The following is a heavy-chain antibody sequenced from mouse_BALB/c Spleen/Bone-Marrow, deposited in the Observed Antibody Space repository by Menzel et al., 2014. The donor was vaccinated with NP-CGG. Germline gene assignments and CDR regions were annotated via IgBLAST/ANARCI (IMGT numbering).Heavy chain of an antibody. CDR2: ISSGSSTI. Sequence: EVKLMESGGGLVQPGGSRKLSCAASGFTFSSFGMHWVHQAPEKGLEWVAYISSGSSTIYYADTVKGRFTISRDNPKNTLFLQMTSLRSEDTAMYYCASDYDYFDYWGQGTTLTVSS. CDR3: ASDYDYFDY. V-gene: IGHV5-17*02. J-gene: IGHJ2*01. CDR1: GFTFSSFG. D-gene: IGHD2-4*01.